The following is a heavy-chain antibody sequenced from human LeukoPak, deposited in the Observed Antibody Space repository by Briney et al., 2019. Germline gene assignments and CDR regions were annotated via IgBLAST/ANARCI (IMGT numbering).Heavy chain of an antibody. D-gene: IGHD6-13*01. V-gene: IGHV1-18*01. J-gene: IGHJ4*02. Sequence: ASVKVSCKASGYTFTSYGISWVRQAPGQGLEWMGWISAYNGNTNYAQKLQGRVTMTTDTSTSTAYMELRSQRSDDTAVYYCATDPGYSSRLRGDYWGQGTLVTVSS. CDR1: GYTFTSYG. CDR2: ISAYNGNT. CDR3: ATDPGYSSRLRGDY.